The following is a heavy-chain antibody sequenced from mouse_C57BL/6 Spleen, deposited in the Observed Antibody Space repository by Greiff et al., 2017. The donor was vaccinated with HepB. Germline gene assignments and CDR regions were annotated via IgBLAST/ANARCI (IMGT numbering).Heavy chain of an antibody. D-gene: IGHD1-1*01. CDR3: ARGYYGSIYWYFDV. CDR1: GYAFSSYW. J-gene: IGHJ1*03. V-gene: IGHV1-80*01. Sequence: QVQLKQSGAELVKPGASVKISCKASGYAFSSYWMNWVKQRPGKGLEWIGQIYPGDGDTNYNGKFKGKATLTADKSSRTAYMQLSSLTSEDSAVYFCARGYYGSIYWYFDVWGTGTTVTVSS. CDR2: IYPGDGDT.